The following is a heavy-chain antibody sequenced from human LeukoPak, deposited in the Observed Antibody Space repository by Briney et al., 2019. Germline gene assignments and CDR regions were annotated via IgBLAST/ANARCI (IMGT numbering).Heavy chain of an antibody. CDR3: ARVYHYDILTGYYTPLDY. CDR1: GYTFTGFY. Sequence: ASVKVSCKASGYTFTGFYLHWLRQAPGQGLEWMGWVNPNNGGTNYAQKLQGRVTMTTDTSTSTAYMELRSLRSDDTAVYYCARVYHYDILTGYYTPLDYWGQGTLVTVSS. CDR2: VNPNNGGT. V-gene: IGHV1-2*02. D-gene: IGHD3-9*01. J-gene: IGHJ4*02.